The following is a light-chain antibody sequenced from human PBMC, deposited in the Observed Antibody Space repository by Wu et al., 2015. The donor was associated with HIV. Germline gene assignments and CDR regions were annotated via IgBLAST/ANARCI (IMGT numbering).Light chain of an antibody. V-gene: IGKV1-39*01. J-gene: IGKJ2*03. CDR3: QQSYSTQYS. CDR2: AAS. CDR1: QTIGSD. Sequence: DIQMTQSPSSLPASVGDRVTITCRASQTIGSDLNWYQHKTGKAPKLLIYAASTLQSGVPSRFSGSGSGTDFTLTINNLQPEDFATYYCQQSYSTQYSFGQGTKLEIK.